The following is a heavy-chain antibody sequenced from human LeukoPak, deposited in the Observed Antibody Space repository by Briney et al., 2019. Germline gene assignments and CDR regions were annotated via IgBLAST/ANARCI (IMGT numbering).Heavy chain of an antibody. CDR3: ATASMTTVPRY. CDR2: FDPEDGET. V-gene: IGHV1-24*01. CDR1: GYTFTGYY. J-gene: IGHJ4*02. Sequence: ASVKVSCKASGYTFTGYYMHWVRQAPGKGLEWMGGFDPEDGETIYAQKFQGRVTMTEDTSTDTAYMELSSLRSEDTAVYYCATASMTTVPRYWGQGTLVTVSS. D-gene: IGHD4-17*01.